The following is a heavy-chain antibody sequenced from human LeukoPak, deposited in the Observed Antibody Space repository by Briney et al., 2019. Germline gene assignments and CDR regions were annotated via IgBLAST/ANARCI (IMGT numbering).Heavy chain of an antibody. V-gene: IGHV3-9*01. CDR3: AKALTTVVTRGAFHM. D-gene: IGHD4-23*01. J-gene: IGHJ3*02. CDR2: VSWNSGSI. Sequence: GGSLRLSCAASGFTFGNYGMRWVRHAPGKGLEWVSGVSWNSGSIAYADSVKGRFTISRDNAKNSLYLQMNSLRPEDTALFYCAKALTTVVTRGAFHMWGEGTMVTVS. CDR1: GFTFGNYG.